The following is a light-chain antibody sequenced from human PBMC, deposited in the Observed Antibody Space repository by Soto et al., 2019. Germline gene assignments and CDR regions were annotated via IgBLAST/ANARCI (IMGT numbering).Light chain of an antibody. CDR1: QNISNW. V-gene: IGKV1-5*01. Sequence: DIQMTQSPSTLSASVGDRVTITCRASQNISNWLAWYQQRPGRAPNLLIHDASTLESGVPSRFSGSGSVTEFTLTISSLQPDDFATYYCQQYYTLYPFGQGTKLEIK. CDR3: QQYYTLYP. CDR2: DAS. J-gene: IGKJ2*01.